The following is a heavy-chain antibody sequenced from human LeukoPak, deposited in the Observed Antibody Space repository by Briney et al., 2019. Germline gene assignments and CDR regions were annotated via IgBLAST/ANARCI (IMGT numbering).Heavy chain of an antibody. CDR1: GFTFSDYY. D-gene: IGHD2-21*02. J-gene: IGHJ4*02. CDR3: ARDSYCGGDCYSFSFDY. V-gene: IGHV3-11*01. Sequence: GGSLRLSCAASGFTFSDYYMSWIRQAPGKGLEWVSYISSSGSTIYYADSVKGRFTISRDSAKNSLYLQMNSLRAEDTAVYYCARDSYCGGDCYSFSFDYWGQGTLVTVSS. CDR2: ISSSGSTI.